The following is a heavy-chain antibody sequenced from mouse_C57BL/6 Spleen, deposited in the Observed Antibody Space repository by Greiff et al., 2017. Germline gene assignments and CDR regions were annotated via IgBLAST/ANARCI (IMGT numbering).Heavy chain of an antibody. J-gene: IGHJ4*01. CDR1: GYTFTSYW. CDR2: IYPSDSET. D-gene: IGHD1-1*01. CDR3: AIITTVVAGKNAMDY. V-gene: IGHV1-61*01. Sequence: QVQLQQPGAELVRPGSSVKLSCKASGYTFTSYWMDWVKQRPGQGLEWIGNIYPSDSETHYNQKFKDKATLTVDKSSSTAYMQLSSLTSEDSAVYYCAIITTVVAGKNAMDYWGKGTSVTVSS.